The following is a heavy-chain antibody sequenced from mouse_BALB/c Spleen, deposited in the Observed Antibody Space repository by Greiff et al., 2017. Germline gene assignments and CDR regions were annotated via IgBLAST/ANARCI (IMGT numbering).Heavy chain of an antibody. J-gene: IGHJ4*01. CDR1: GYTFTSYT. Sequence: VQVVESGAELARPGASVKMSCKASGYTFTSYTMHWVKQRPGQGLEWIGYINPSSGYTNYNQKFKDKATLTADKSSSTAYMQLSSLTSEDSAVYYCASRHYYAMDYWGQGTSVTVSS. CDR3: ASRHYYAMDY. V-gene: IGHV1-4*01. CDR2: INPSSGYT.